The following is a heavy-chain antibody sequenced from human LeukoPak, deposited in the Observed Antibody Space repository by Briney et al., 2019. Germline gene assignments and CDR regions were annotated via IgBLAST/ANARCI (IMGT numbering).Heavy chain of an antibody. D-gene: IGHD3-3*01. Sequence: SETLSLTCTVSGGSVSSGSYYWSWIRQPPGKGLEWIGYIYYSGSTNYNPSLKSRVTISVDTSKNQFSLKLSSVTAADTAVYYCARSEPPYYDFWSGYRYYGMDVWGQGTTVTVSS. CDR1: GGSVSSGSYY. J-gene: IGHJ6*02. CDR3: ARSEPPYYDFWSGYRYYGMDV. CDR2: IYYSGST. V-gene: IGHV4-61*01.